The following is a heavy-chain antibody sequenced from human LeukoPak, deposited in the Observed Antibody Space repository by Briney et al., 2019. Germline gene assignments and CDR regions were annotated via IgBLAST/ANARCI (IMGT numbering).Heavy chain of an antibody. D-gene: IGHD4-11*01. CDR1: GGTFSSYA. CDR2: IIPIFGTA. V-gene: IGHV1-69*05. Sequence: SVKVSCKASGGTFSSYAISWVRQAPGQGLEWMGGIIPIFGTANYAQKFQGRVAITTDESTSTAYMELSSLRSEDTAVYYCARRSTTVLTDAFDIWGQGTMVTVSS. CDR3: ARRSTTVLTDAFDI. J-gene: IGHJ3*02.